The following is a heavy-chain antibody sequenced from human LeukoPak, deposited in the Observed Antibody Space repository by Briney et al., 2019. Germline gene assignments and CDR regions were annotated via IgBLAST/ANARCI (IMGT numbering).Heavy chain of an antibody. CDR3: ARQLLFGVVSKGAFDI. V-gene: IGHV5-51*01. CDR1: GYSFTSYW. D-gene: IGHD3-3*01. Sequence: GESLKISCKGSGYSFTSYWIGWVRQMPGKGLEWMGIIYPGDSDTRYSPSFQGQVTILADKSISTAYLQWSSLKASDTAMYYCARQLLFGVVSKGAFDIWGQGTMVTVSS. CDR2: IYPGDSDT. J-gene: IGHJ3*02.